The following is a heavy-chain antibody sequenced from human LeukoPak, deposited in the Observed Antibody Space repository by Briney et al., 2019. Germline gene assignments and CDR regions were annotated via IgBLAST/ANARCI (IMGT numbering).Heavy chain of an antibody. D-gene: IGHD3-22*01. CDR2: INSDGINI. V-gene: IGHV3-74*01. J-gene: IGHJ5*02. Sequence: GALRLSCAASGFTFSNYWMHWVRQAPGKGLVWVSRINSDGINISYADSVKGRFTISRDNAKNTLNLQMNSLRAEDTAVYYCARDLGQYYDTSDNWFDPWGQGTLVTVSS. CDR3: ARDLGQYYDTSDNWFDP. CDR1: GFTFSNYW.